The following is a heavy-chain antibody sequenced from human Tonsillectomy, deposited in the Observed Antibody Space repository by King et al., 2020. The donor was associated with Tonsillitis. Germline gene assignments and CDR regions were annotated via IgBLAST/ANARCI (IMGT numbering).Heavy chain of an antibody. CDR3: AKPVAGIISGDY. V-gene: IGHV3-23*04. CDR2: ISGSGGST. J-gene: IGHJ4*02. D-gene: IGHD6-19*01. CDR1: GFTFSSYA. Sequence: VQLVESGGGLVQPGGSLRLSCAASGFTFSSYAMSWVRQAPGKGLEWVSAISGSGGSTYYADSAKCRFTISRDNSKNTLYLQMTRLRAEDTAVYYCAKPVAGIISGDYWGQGTLVTVSS.